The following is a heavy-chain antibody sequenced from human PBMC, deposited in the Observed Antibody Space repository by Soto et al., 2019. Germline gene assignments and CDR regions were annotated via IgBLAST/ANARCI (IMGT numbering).Heavy chain of an antibody. CDR3: ARVPRDYYYDSSGYYCYFDY. J-gene: IGHJ4*02. D-gene: IGHD3-22*01. CDR1: VGSISSGGYY. Sequence: TLSLTCTVSVGSISSGGYYWSWILQHPGKGLEWIGYIYYSGSAYYNPSLKSRVTISVDTSKNQFSLKLSSVTAADTAVYYCARVPRDYYYDSSGYYCYFDYWGQGTLVTVSS. V-gene: IGHV4-31*03. CDR2: IYYSGSA.